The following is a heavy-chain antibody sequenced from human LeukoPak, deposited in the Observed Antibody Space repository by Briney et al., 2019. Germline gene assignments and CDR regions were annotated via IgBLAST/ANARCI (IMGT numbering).Heavy chain of an antibody. CDR1: GYSFTSYW. J-gene: IGHJ4*02. V-gene: IGHV5-51*01. D-gene: IGHD3-22*01. Sequence: GESLKISCKGSGYSFTSYWIGWVRQMPGKGLEWMGIIYPGDSDTRYSPSFQGQVTISADKSISTAYLQWSSLKASDTAMYYCARHVRGFYDSSCYYLDYWGQGTLVTVSS. CDR3: ARHVRGFYDSSCYYLDY. CDR2: IYPGDSDT.